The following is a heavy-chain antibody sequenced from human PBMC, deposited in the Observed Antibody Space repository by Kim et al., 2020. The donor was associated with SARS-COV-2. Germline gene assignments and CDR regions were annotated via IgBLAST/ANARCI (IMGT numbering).Heavy chain of an antibody. CDR3: AREPYYYDSSGYLY. Sequence: GGSLRLSCAASGFTFSSYEMNWVRQAPGKGLEWVSYISSSGSTIYYADSVKGRFTISRDNAKNSLYLQMNSLRAEDTAVYYCAREPYYYDSSGYLYWGQGTLVTVSS. CDR1: GFTFSSYE. J-gene: IGHJ4*02. D-gene: IGHD3-22*01. CDR2: ISSSGSTI. V-gene: IGHV3-48*03.